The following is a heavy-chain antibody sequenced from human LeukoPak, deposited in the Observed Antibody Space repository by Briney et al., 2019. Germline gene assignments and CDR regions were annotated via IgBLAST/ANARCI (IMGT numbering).Heavy chain of an antibody. Sequence: GGSLRLSCAASGFTFSSYGMSWVRQAPGKGLEWVSAISGSGGSTYYADSVKGRFTISRDNSKNTLYLQMNSLRAEDTAVYYCAKDTRSKDIVVVVAAKLYFDYWGQGTLVTVSS. D-gene: IGHD2-15*01. CDR2: ISGSGGST. CDR1: GFTFSSYG. J-gene: IGHJ4*02. V-gene: IGHV3-23*01. CDR3: AKDTRSKDIVVVVAAKLYFDY.